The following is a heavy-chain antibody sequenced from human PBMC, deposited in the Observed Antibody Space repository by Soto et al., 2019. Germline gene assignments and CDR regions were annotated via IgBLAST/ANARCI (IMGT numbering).Heavy chain of an antibody. V-gene: IGHV4-39*01. CDR3: ARRLFSSTWPSYFDY. CDR1: GGSISSSSYY. CDR2: IHYSGST. D-gene: IGHD6-13*01. Sequence: QLQLQESGPGLVKPSETLSLTCTVSGGSISSSSYYWGWIRQPPGKGLEWIGCIHYSGSTYYNPSLRSRVTSSVDTSKIQFSLKVSSVTAAVTAVYYCARRLFSSTWPSYFDYCGQGTLVTVSS. J-gene: IGHJ4*02.